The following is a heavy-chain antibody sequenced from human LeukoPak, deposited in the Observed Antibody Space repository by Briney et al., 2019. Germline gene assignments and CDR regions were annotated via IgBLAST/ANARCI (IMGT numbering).Heavy chain of an antibody. V-gene: IGHV3-21*06. CDR3: VKNGWLDY. D-gene: IGHD6-19*01. CDR2: ISTSVDST. Sequence: GGSLRLSCAASGFTFSSQNMNWARQAPGKGLEWVAYISTSVDSTKYADSVEGRFTISSDNAENSLYLLMNSLRVEDTAVYYCVKNGWLDYWGQGILVTVSS. CDR1: GFTFSSQN. J-gene: IGHJ4*02.